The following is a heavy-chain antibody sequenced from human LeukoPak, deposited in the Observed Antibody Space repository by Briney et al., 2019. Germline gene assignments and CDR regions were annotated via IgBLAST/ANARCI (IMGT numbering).Heavy chain of an antibody. CDR3: ASYSGIYSAFEI. V-gene: IGHV4-39*07. J-gene: IGHJ3*02. D-gene: IGHD1-26*01. CDR2: IFYNGGP. Sequence: PSETLSLTCTASGDSITNSNYYWGWVRQSPGRGLEWLGNIFYNGGPYYNPSFKSRVVISVDTSKNHFSLTLNAVTAADTAVYHCASYSGIYSAFEIWSQGTLVTVSS. CDR1: GDSITNSNYY.